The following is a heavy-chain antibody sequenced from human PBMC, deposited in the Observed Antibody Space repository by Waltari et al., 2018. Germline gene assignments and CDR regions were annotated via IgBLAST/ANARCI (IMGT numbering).Heavy chain of an antibody. D-gene: IGHD2-21*02. V-gene: IGHV4-38-2*02. J-gene: IGHJ3*02. CDR3: ARDLVVTAILDAFDI. Sequence: QVQLQESGPGLVKPSETLSLTCAVSGYSISSGYYWGWIRQPPGKGLEWIGSIYQSGSTYYNPSLKSRVTISVDTSKNQSSLKLSSVTAADTAGYYCARDLVVTAILDAFDIWGQGTMVTVSS. CDR2: IYQSGST. CDR1: GYSISSGYY.